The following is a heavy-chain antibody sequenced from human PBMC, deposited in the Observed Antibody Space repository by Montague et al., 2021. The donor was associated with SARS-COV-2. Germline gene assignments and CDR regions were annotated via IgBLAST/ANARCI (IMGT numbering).Heavy chain of an antibody. Sequence: SETLSLTCAVYGESFSDYIWNRIRQPPGKGLEWIGEINHRGLTKYNPSLNSRVTLSVDTSRNQFSLKLNSVAAADTAMYYCVRSVGRRGTLYSSGWSKYPFDFWGQGTLVTVSS. CDR3: VRSVGRRGTLYSSGWSKYPFDF. V-gene: IGHV4-34*01. J-gene: IGHJ4*02. D-gene: IGHD6-19*01. CDR1: GESFSDYI. CDR2: INHRGLT.